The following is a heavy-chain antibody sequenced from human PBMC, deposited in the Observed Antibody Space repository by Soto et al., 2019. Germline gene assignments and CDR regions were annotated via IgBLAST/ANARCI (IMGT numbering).Heavy chain of an antibody. CDR2: IYYSGST. CDR1: GGSISSYY. J-gene: IGHJ5*02. V-gene: IGHV4-59*01. CDR3: AREVVVVAAGEGWFDP. Sequence: GSLRLSCTVSGGSISSYYWSWIRQPPGKGLEWIGYIYYSGSTNYNPSLKSRVTISVDTSKNQFSLKLSSVTAADTAVYYCAREVVVVAAGEGWFDPWGQGTLVTVSS. D-gene: IGHD2-15*01.